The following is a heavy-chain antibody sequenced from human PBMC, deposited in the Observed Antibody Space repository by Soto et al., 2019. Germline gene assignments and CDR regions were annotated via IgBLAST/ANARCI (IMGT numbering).Heavy chain of an antibody. CDR2: IKQDGSEK. D-gene: IGHD1-26*01. J-gene: IGHJ4*02. Sequence: PGGSLRLSCAASGFTFSSYWMSWVRQAPGKGLEWVANIKQDGSEKYYVDSVKGRFTISRDNAKNSLYLQMNSLRAEDTAVYYCARALVGAYRLYYFDYWGQGTLVTVSS. CDR3: ARALVGAYRLYYFDY. V-gene: IGHV3-7*04. CDR1: GFTFSSYW.